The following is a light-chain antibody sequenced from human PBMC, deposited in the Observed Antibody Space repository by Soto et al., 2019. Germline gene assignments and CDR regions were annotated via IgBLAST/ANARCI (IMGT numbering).Light chain of an antibody. CDR1: QSVSSN. V-gene: IGKV3-15*01. J-gene: IGKJ1*01. CDR3: QQYNNSWT. Sequence: DIVMTHSPATLSVSPGERATLSCRASQSVSSNLAWYQQKPGQAPRLLIYGASTRATGIPARFSGSGSGTEFTLTISSLQSEDFAVYYCQQYNNSWTFGRGTKVDIK. CDR2: GAS.